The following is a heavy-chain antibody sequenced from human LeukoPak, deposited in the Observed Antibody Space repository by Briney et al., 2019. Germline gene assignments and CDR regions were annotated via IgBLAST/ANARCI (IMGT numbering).Heavy chain of an antibody. CDR3: AREGWIAARPGYYYYYMDV. V-gene: IGHV4-39*07. D-gene: IGHD6-6*01. J-gene: IGHJ6*03. CDR1: GGSISSSSYY. CDR2: IYYSGST. Sequence: SETLSLTCTVSGGSISSSSYYWGGIRQPPGKGLEWIGSIYYSGSTYYNPSLKSRVTISVDTSKNQFSLKLSSVTAADTAVYYCAREGWIAARPGYYYYYMDVWGKGTTVTVSS.